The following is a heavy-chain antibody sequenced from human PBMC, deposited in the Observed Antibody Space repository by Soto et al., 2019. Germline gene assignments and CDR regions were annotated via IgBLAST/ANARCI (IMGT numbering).Heavy chain of an antibody. CDR3: ARVPYYYDSSGYYYFDY. J-gene: IGHJ4*02. Sequence: GGSLRLSCAASGFKFSSYSMNWVRQAPGKGLEWVSCISSSSSAIYYAGSVKGRFTISRDNSKNTLYLQMNSLRAEDTAVYYCARVPYYYDSSGYYYFDYWGQGTLVTVSS. D-gene: IGHD3-22*01. CDR2: ISSSSSAI. V-gene: IGHV3-48*01. CDR1: GFKFSSYS.